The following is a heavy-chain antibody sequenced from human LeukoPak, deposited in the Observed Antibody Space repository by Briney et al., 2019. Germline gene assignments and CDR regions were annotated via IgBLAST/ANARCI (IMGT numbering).Heavy chain of an antibody. CDR1: GGSFSGYY. CDR3: ARVLLWFGDFSVKAFDI. V-gene: IGHV4-34*01. Sequence: SETLSLTCAVYGGSFSGYYWSWIRQPPGKGLEWIGEINHSGSTNYNPSLKSRITISVDTFRSQVSLKMRSVTAADTAVYYCARVLLWFGDFSVKAFDIWGQGTMVTVSS. CDR2: INHSGST. D-gene: IGHD3-10*01. J-gene: IGHJ3*02.